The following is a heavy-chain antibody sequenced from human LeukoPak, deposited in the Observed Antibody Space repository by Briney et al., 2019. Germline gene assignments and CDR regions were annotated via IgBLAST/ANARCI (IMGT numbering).Heavy chain of an antibody. V-gene: IGHV3-48*01. CDR3: ARRSPPPWRDAFDI. J-gene: IGHJ3*02. CDR2: ISSSSSTI. CDR1: GFTFSSYS. Sequence: PGGSLRLSCAASGFTFSSYSMNWVRQAPGKGLEWVSYISSSSSTIYYADSVKGRFTISRDNAKNSLYLQMNSLRAEDTAVYYCARRSPPPWRDAFDIWGQGTMVTVSS.